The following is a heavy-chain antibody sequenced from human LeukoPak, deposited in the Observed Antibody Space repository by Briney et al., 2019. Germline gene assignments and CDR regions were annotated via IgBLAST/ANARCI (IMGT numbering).Heavy chain of an antibody. V-gene: IGHV3-30*03. CDR2: ISYDGSNK. Sequence: GGSLRLSCAASGFTFSSYGMHWVRQAPGKGLEWVAVISYDGSNKYYADSVKGRFTISRDNSKNTLYLQMNSLRADDTAVYYCARGFGSGWGWAFDIWGQGTMVTVSS. CDR1: GFTFSSYG. D-gene: IGHD3-10*01. J-gene: IGHJ3*02. CDR3: ARGFGSGWGWAFDI.